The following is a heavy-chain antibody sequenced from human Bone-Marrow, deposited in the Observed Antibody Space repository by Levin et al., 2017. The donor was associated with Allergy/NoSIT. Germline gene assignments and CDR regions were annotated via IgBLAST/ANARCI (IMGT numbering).Heavy chain of an antibody. Sequence: GGSLRLSCAASGFTFRSYWMTWVRQPPGKGLEWVANIKQDGSEKYYVDSVKGRFTISRDNAQNLVFLQMNTVRAEDTAVYYCARTVLRSDGANWFAPWGQGTLVTVSS. D-gene: IGHD4-17*01. CDR3: ARTVLRSDGANWFAP. CDR2: IKQDGSEK. V-gene: IGHV3-7*01. J-gene: IGHJ5*02. CDR1: GFTFRSYW.